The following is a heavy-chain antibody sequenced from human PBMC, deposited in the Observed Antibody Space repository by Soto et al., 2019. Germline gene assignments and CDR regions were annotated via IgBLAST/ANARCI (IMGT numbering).Heavy chain of an antibody. D-gene: IGHD3-3*01. CDR1: GFTFSSYS. CDR2: ISSSSSTI. J-gene: IGHJ5*02. Sequence: GGSLRLSCAASGFTFSSYSMNWVRQAPGKGLEWVSYISSSSSTIYYADSVKGRFTISRDNAKNSLYLQMNSLRDEDTTVFYCARDMNYDFWSGSWFDPWGRETLVTVSS. CDR3: ARDMNYDFWSGSWFDP. V-gene: IGHV3-48*02.